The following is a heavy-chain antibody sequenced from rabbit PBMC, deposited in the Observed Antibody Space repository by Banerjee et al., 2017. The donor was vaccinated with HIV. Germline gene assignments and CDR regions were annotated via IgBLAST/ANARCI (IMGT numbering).Heavy chain of an antibody. J-gene: IGHJ4*01. Sequence: QEQLEESGGDLVKPEGSLTLTCTASGFSFSSNYWICWVRQAPGKGLEWIGCIYTGSSGSTAYASWAKGRFTIPKTSSTTVTLQMTSLTAADTATYFCARYNYDDYGRFFNLWGQGTLVTVS. CDR3: ARYNYDDYGRFFNL. CDR1: GFSFSSNYW. V-gene: IGHV1S45*01. CDR2: IYTGSSGST. D-gene: IGHD2-1*01.